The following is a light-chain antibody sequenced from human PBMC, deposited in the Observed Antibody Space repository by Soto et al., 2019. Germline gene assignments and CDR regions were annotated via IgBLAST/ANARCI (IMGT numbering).Light chain of an antibody. CDR2: AAS. CDR1: QSVSSSY. V-gene: IGKV3-20*01. Sequence: EIVLTQSPGTLSLSPGERATLSCRASQSVSSSYFAWYQQKPGQAPRLLIYAASSRATGIPDRFSGSGSGTDFPLTISRLEPEDFAVYYCQQYGSSPWTFGQGTKVDIK. J-gene: IGKJ1*01. CDR3: QQYGSSPWT.